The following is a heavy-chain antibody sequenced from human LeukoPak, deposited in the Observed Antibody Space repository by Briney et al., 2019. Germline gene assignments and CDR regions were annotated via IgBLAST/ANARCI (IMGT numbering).Heavy chain of an antibody. CDR2: ISWNSGSI. J-gene: IGHJ4*02. V-gene: IGHV3-9*01. D-gene: IGHD5-18*01. Sequence: GRSLRLSCAASGFTFDDYAMHWVRQAPGKGLEWVSGISWNSGSIGYADSVKGRFTISRDNAKNSLYLQMNSLRAEDTALYYCAKDISYSYGYHYFDYWGQGTLVTVSS. CDR3: AKDISYSYGYHYFDY. CDR1: GFTFDDYA.